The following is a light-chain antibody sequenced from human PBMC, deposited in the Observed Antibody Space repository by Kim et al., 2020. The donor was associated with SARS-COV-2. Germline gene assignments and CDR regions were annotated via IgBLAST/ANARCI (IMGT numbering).Light chain of an antibody. CDR1: KSVRTN. CDR3: QQYNTWPLS. CDR2: GAS. J-gene: IGKJ4*01. V-gene: IGKV3-15*01. Sequence: SVAPGERVTLSCTGSKSVRTNLAWYQQRPGQAPRLLIHGASTRATGVSDRFSGSGSGTESTLTISSLQSEDFAVYYCQQYNTWPLSFGGGTKVDIK.